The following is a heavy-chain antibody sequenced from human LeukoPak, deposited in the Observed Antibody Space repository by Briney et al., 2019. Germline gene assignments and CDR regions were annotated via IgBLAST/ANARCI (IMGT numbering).Heavy chain of an antibody. Sequence: SETLSLTCAVYGVSFSGYYWSWIRQPPGKGLEWIGEINHSGSTNYNPSLKSRVTISVDTSKNQFSLKLSSVTAADTAVYYCARGLVSKTVGRIYYGSGSYLVYFDYWGQGTLVTVSS. J-gene: IGHJ4*02. V-gene: IGHV4-34*01. CDR3: ARGLVSKTVGRIYYGSGSYLVYFDY. CDR1: GVSFSGYY. D-gene: IGHD3-10*01. CDR2: INHSGST.